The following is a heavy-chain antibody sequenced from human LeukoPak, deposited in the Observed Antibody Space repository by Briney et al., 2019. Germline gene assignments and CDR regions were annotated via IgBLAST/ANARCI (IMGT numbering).Heavy chain of an antibody. CDR3: ARDPYYDSSGYDY. CDR2: ISSSSSTI. CDR1: GFTFSSYS. Sequence: PGGSLRLSCAASGFTFSSYSMNWVRQAPGKGLEWVSYISSSSSTIYYADSVKGRFTISRDNAKNSLYLQMNSLGAEDTAVYYCARDPYYDSSGYDYWGQGTLVTVSS. D-gene: IGHD3-22*01. J-gene: IGHJ4*02. V-gene: IGHV3-48*01.